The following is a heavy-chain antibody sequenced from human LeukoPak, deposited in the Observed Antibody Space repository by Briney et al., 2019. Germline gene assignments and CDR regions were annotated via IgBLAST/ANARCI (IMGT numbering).Heavy chain of an antibody. J-gene: IGHJ3*02. CDR2: IKQDGSEK. CDR3: ARAVESDAFDI. V-gene: IGHV3-7*01. D-gene: IGHD5-24*01. CDR1: GFTFSSYW. Sequence: TGGSLRLSCAASGFTFSSYWMSWVRQAPGKGLAWVANIKQDGSEKYYVDSVKGRFTISRDNAKNSLYLQMNSLRAEDTAVYYCARAVESDAFDIWGQGTMVTVSS.